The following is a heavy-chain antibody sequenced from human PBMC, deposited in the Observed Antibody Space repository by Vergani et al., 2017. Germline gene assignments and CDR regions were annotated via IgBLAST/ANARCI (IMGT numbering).Heavy chain of an antibody. J-gene: IGHJ6*02. CDR3: TIDRHGKPTPPYYYNGMDV. V-gene: IGHV3-15*01. CDR1: GFTFSNAW. CDR2: IKSKTDGGTT. D-gene: IGHD4-17*01. Sequence: EVQLVESGGGLVKPGGSLRLSCAASGFTFSNAWMSWVRQAPGKGLEWVGRIKSKTDGGTTDYAAPVKGRFTISRDDSKNTLYLQMNSLKTEDTAVYYCTIDRHGKPTPPYYYNGMDVWGQGTTVTVSS.